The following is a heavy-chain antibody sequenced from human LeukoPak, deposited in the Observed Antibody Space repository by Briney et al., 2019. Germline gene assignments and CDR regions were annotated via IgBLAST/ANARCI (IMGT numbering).Heavy chain of an antibody. CDR2: IYYSGST. V-gene: IGHV4-59*01. Sequence: PSETLSLTCTVSGGSISSYYWSWIRQPPGKGLEWIGYIYYSGSTNYNPSLKSRVTISVDTSKNQFSLKLSSVTAADTAVYYCARTIRDYDYYYYYMDVWGKGTTVTVSS. J-gene: IGHJ6*03. D-gene: IGHD4-17*01. CDR1: GGSISSYY. CDR3: ARTIRDYDYYYYYMDV.